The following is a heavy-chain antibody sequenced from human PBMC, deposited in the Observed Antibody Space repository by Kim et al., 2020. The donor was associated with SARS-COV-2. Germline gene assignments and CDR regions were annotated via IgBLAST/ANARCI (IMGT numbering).Heavy chain of an antibody. D-gene: IGHD6-19*01. Sequence: NPSLKSRVTISVDKSKNQFSLKLSSVTAADTAVYYCAGKGFIAVAGTVDYWGQGTLVTVSS. V-gene: IGHV4-4*02. CDR3: AGKGFIAVAGTVDY. J-gene: IGHJ4*02.